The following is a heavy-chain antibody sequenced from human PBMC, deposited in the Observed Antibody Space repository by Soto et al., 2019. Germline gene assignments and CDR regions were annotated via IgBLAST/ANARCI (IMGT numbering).Heavy chain of an antibody. CDR1: GYSFTSYW. CDR2: IDPSDSYT. J-gene: IGHJ6*02. Sequence: GESLKISGNGSGYSFTSYWISWVRQMPGKGLEWMGRIDPSDSYTNYSPSFQGHVTISADKSISTAYLQWSSLKASDTAMYYCAETQTGTTRYYYYGMDVWGQGTTVTVSS. D-gene: IGHD1-1*01. V-gene: IGHV5-10-1*01. CDR3: AETQTGTTRYYYYGMDV.